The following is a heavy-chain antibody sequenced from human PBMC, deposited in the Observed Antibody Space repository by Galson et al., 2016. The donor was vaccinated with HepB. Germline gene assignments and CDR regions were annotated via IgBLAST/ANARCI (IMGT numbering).Heavy chain of an antibody. CDR2: SHYTGST. CDR3: ARVKITTMVVDPQYYFDY. J-gene: IGHJ4*02. V-gene: IGHV4-30-4*08. CDR1: GGSIRSGDHY. Sequence: TLSLTCTVSGGSIRSGDHYWSWIRQPPGKGLEWIGYSHYTGSTYHSPPLKSRVTISVDRSKNQFSLKLSSVTAADTAVYYCARVKITTMVVDPQYYFDYWCQGTLVTVSS. D-gene: IGHD3-22*01.